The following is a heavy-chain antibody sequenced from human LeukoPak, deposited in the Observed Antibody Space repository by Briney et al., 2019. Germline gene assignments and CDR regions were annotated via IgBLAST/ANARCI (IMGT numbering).Heavy chain of an antibody. V-gene: IGHV3-23*01. Sequence: GGSLRLSCAASGFTFSSSAMSWVRQAPGKGLEWVSAISNNGGYTYYADSVQGRFTISRDNSKSTLCLQMNSLRAEDTAVYYCAKQLGYCSDGSCYFPYWGQGTLVTVSS. CDR1: GFTFSSSA. J-gene: IGHJ4*02. D-gene: IGHD2-15*01. CDR2: ISNNGGYT. CDR3: AKQLGYCSDGSCYFPY.